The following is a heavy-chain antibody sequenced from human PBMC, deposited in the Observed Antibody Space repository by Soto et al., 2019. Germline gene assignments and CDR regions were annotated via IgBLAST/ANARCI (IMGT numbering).Heavy chain of an antibody. J-gene: IGHJ4*02. V-gene: IGHV3-74*01. CDR3: TRAFLPGNY. D-gene: IGHD2-21*01. CDR2: INSDGSRT. Sequence: EVQLVESGGGLVQPGGSLKLYCAASGFSLSGYWMHWVRQAPGKGLVWVSRINSDGSRTDYADSVKGRFTISRDNAKNTLSLQINSLRAEDTAVYYCTRAFLPGNYWGQGTLVTVSS. CDR1: GFSLSGYW.